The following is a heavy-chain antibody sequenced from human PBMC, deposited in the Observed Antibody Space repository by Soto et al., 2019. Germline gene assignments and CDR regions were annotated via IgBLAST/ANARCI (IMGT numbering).Heavy chain of an antibody. CDR1: GYTFTGYY. CDR3: ARDSYYYDSSGYLDY. CDR2: INPNSGGT. D-gene: IGHD3-22*01. V-gene: IGHV1-2*02. Sequence: ASVKVSCKASGYTFTGYYMHWVQQAPGQGLEWMGWINPNSGGTNYAQKFQGRVTMTRDTSISTAYMELSRLRSDDTAVYYCARDSYYYDSSGYLDYWGQGTLVTVSS. J-gene: IGHJ4*02.